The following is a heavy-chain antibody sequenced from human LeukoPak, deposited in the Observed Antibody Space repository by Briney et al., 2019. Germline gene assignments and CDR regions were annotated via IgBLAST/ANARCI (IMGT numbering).Heavy chain of an antibody. D-gene: IGHD4-17*01. CDR1: GFTVSSTS. J-gene: IGHJ4*02. Sequence: PGGSLRLSCAASGFTVSSTSIIWVRQAPGKGLGCVSYIRGDRSTEYAEYVKGRFTISRDDSKNTVYLQMNSLGVEDTSVYYCARRRGGYGDGDFDYWGQGTLVTVSS. V-gene: IGHV3-66*04. CDR2: IRGDRST. CDR3: ARRRGGYGDGDFDY.